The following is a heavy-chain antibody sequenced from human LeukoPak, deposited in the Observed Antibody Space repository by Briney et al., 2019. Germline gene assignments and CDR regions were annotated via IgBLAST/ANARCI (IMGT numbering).Heavy chain of an antibody. CDR2: IYYSGST. CDR3: ARDIDY. CDR1: GFTFSSYG. V-gene: IGHV4-38-2*02. Sequence: GSLRLSCAASGFTFSSYGMSWVRQAPGKGLEWIGSIYYSGSTYYNPSLKSRVTISVDTSKNQCSLKLSAVTAADTAVYYCARDIDYWGQGTLVTVSS. J-gene: IGHJ4*01.